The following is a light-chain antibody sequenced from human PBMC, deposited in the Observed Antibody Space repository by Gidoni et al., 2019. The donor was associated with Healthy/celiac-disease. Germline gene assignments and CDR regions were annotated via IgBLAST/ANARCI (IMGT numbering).Light chain of an antibody. V-gene: IGKV1-12*01. CDR1: PGISSW. Sequence: DIQMTQSPSSVPASEGDRVTITCRASPGISSWLAWYQQKPERAPKLLIYAASSLQSGIPSRFSCSGSGTDFTLTISSLQPEDFATYVCHRANSFPPWTFGPGTKVEIK. J-gene: IGKJ1*01. CDR3: HRANSFPPWT. CDR2: AAS.